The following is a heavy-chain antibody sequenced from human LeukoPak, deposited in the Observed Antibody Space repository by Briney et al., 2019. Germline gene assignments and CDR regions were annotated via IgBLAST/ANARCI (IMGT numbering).Heavy chain of an antibody. V-gene: IGHV4-39*01. D-gene: IGHD3-22*01. CDR2: IYYSGST. J-gene: IGHJ4*02. CDR3: ASRPPYYYDSSGYYYQGDY. CDR1: GGSISSSSYY. Sequence: PSETLSLTCTVSGGSISSSSYYWGWIRQPPGKGLEWIGSIYYSGSTYYNPSLKSRVTISVDTSKNQFSLKLSSVTAADTAVYYCASRPPYYYDSSGYYYQGDYWGQETLVTVSS.